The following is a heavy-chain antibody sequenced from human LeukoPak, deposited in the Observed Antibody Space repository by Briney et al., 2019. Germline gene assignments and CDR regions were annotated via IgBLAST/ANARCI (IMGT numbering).Heavy chain of an antibody. D-gene: IGHD3-16*01. V-gene: IGHV3-30*02. Sequence: SGGSLRLSCAASGFTFSSYGMHWVRQAPGKGLEWVAFIRYDGSNKYYADSVKGRFTISRDNSKNTLYLQMNSLRSEDTAVYYCAIVRKGPYHYVWGSPPRFDYWGQGTLVTVSS. CDR2: IRYDGSNK. J-gene: IGHJ4*02. CDR1: GFTFSSYG. CDR3: AIVRKGPYHYVWGSPPRFDY.